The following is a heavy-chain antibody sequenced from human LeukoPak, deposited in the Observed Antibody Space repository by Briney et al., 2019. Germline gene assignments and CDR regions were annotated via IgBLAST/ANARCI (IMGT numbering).Heavy chain of an antibody. D-gene: IGHD2-15*01. Sequence: SETLSLTCAAYGGSLSGYYWTWIRQTPGEGLELIGEINYSGNTNYNRSLKSRVTISADTSKNQFSLRLSTVTAADTAVYYCARRGTAYCRGGNCYSDKYFDYWGQGTQVTVSS. CDR3: ARRGTAYCRGGNCYSDKYFDY. CDR1: GGSLSGYY. J-gene: IGHJ4*02. V-gene: IGHV4-34*01. CDR2: INYSGNT.